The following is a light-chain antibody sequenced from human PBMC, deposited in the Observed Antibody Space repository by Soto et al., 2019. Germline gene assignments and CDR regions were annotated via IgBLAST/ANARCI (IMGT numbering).Light chain of an antibody. V-gene: IGLV1-47*01. CDR3: AAWDDTSNGQV. CDR1: RSNIGRNY. J-gene: IGLJ3*02. Sequence: QSVLTQPPSASGTPGQRVSISCSGSRSNIGRNYVYWYQQLPGTAPKLLIQRNNERPSGVPDRFSGSKSGTSVSLAISGLRSEDEATYYCAAWDDTSNGQVFGGGTQLTVL. CDR2: RNN.